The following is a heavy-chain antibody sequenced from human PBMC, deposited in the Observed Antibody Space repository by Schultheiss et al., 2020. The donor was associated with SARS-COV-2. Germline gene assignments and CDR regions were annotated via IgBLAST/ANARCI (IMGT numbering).Heavy chain of an antibody. CDR2: IYYSGST. D-gene: IGHD6-13*01. V-gene: IGHV4-39*01. J-gene: IGHJ5*02. CDR3: ARHKQAYSSSWYRCWFDP. Sequence: SQTLSLTCTVSGGSISSSSYYWGWIRQPPGKGLEWIGSIYYSGSTYYNPSLKSRVTISVDTSKNQFSLKLSSVTAADTAVYYCARHKQAYSSSWYRCWFDPWGQGTLVTVSS. CDR1: GGSISSSSYY.